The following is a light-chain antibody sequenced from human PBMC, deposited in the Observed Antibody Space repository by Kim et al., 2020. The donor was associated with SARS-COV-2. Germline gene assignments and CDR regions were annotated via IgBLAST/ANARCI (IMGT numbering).Light chain of an antibody. Sequence: ETVMTQFPVTLSVSPGESATLSCRASQSVKNNLAWYQHRPGQAPRLIIYDTSTRATGVPARFSGGGSGTEFTLTISSLQSEDFAVYYCQQYDGWPAFGQGTKVDIK. J-gene: IGKJ1*01. CDR3: QQYDGWPA. CDR1: QSVKNN. V-gene: IGKV3-15*01. CDR2: DTS.